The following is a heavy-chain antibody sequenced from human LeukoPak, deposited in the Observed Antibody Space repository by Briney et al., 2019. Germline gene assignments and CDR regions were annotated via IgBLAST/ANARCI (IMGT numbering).Heavy chain of an antibody. CDR1: GYTFTSNY. CDR3: ARVGGYCSGGSCYYDDY. Sequence: ASVKVSCKAFGYTFTSNYMHWVRQAPGQGLEWMGWISPYNGNTIYAQKLQGRVTINTDTSTRTAYMELRSLRSDDTAVYYCARVGGYCSGGSCYYDDYWGQGTLVTVSS. J-gene: IGHJ4*02. V-gene: IGHV1-18*04. D-gene: IGHD2-15*01. CDR2: ISPYNGNT.